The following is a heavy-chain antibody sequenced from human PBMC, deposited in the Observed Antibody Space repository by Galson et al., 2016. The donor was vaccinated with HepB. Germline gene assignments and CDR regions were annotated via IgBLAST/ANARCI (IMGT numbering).Heavy chain of an antibody. D-gene: IGHD2-15*01. CDR3: ATYWSDCSGGSCYSGWFDP. V-gene: IGHV3-30*04. CDR1: GFSFTDYT. J-gene: IGHJ5*02. CDR2: ISLDGSNK. Sequence: SLRLSCAASGFSFTDYTLHWVRQSPGKGLEWVAVISLDGSNKYYRDSVKGRFTISRDDSKNTLYLEMNGLRAEDTAVYYCATYWSDCSGGSCYSGWFDPWGQGALVTVSS.